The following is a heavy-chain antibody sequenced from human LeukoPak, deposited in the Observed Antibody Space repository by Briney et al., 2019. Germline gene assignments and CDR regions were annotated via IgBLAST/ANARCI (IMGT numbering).Heavy chain of an antibody. CDR1: GHTLTELS. V-gene: IGHV1-69*13. J-gene: IGHJ4*02. CDR3: ARDLRFLEWSYYFDY. D-gene: IGHD3-3*01. CDR2: IIPIFGTA. Sequence: SVKVSCKVSGHTLTELSMHWVRQAPGQGLEWMGGIIPIFGTANYAQKFQGRVTITADESTSTAYMELSSLRSEDAAVYYCARDLRFLEWSYYFDYWGQGTLVTVSS.